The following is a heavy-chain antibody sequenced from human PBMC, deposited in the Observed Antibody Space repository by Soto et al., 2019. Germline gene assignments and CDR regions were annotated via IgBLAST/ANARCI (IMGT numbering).Heavy chain of an antibody. CDR3: ARDGGTYIDY. CDR1: GFTFSTYW. J-gene: IGHJ4*02. D-gene: IGHD3-3*01. Sequence: EVQLVESGGGLVQPGGSLRLSCAASGFTFSTYWMHWVRQAPGKGLVWVSRLDNDGTNTRYADSVKGRFTVSRDNGKNTVYLQMDSLRAEDTAVYYCARDGGTYIDYWGQGTLVTVSS. V-gene: IGHV3-74*01. CDR2: LDNDGTNT.